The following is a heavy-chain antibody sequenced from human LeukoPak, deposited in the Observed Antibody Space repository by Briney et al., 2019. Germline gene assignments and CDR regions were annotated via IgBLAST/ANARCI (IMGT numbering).Heavy chain of an antibody. V-gene: IGHV4-30-2*01. Sequence: SQTLSLNCAVFGGSISSGDFPWSWIRQPPGKGLEWIGYIFHTGHTSYNPSLKSRVTISVDMSKNQLSLRLTSVTAADTAVYYCARGFYGAGSHFDYWGQGTLVTVSS. D-gene: IGHD3-10*01. J-gene: IGHJ4*02. CDR1: GGSISSGDFP. CDR2: IFHTGHT. CDR3: ARGFYGAGSHFDY.